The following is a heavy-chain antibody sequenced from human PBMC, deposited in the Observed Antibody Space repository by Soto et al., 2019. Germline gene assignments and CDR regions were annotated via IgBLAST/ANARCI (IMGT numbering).Heavy chain of an antibody. CDR3: AKWGYPAMQAFDI. Sequence: SETLSVTCTFSGASVRDYNWNLIRQPPGMGLEWIGFIHHTGSNTYSPSLRSRVTMSVDTSRNQFSLMMTSVTAADTAVYYCAKWGYPAMQAFDIWGQGTMVTV. CDR1: GASVRDYN. V-gene: IGHV4-59*02. CDR2: IHHTGSN. J-gene: IGHJ3*02. D-gene: IGHD3-16*02.